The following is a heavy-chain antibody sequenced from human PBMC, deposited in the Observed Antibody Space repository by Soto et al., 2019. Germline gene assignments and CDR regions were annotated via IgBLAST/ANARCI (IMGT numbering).Heavy chain of an antibody. V-gene: IGHV4-59*01. D-gene: IGHD6-19*01. CDR2: IYYSGST. CDR1: GGSISSYY. Sequence: SETLSLTCTVSGGSISSYYWSWIRQPPGKGLEWIGYIYYSGSTNYNPSLKSRVTISVDTSKNQFSLKLSSVTAADTAVYYCASAGWLDAFDIWGQGTMVTVSS. CDR3: ASAGWLDAFDI. J-gene: IGHJ3*02.